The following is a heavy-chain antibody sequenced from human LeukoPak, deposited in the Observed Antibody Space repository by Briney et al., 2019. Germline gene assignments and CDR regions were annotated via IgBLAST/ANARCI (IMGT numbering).Heavy chain of an antibody. CDR3: ASSGSVPNWIDP. J-gene: IGHJ5*02. V-gene: IGHV4-61*02. CDR1: GGSISSGSYY. Sequence: PSETLSLTCTVSGGSISSGSYYWSWIRQHAGKGLEWIWRIYTSGSTNYNPSLKSRVTISVDTSQNQFSLKLSSVTASDTAVYCFASSGSVPNWIDPCGQGCLATVSS. D-gene: IGHD3-10*01. CDR2: IYTSGST.